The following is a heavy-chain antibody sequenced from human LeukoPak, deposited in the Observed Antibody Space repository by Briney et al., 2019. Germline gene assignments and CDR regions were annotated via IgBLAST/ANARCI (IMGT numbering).Heavy chain of an antibody. D-gene: IGHD6-6*01. J-gene: IGHJ5*02. V-gene: IGHV4-4*07. CDR1: GGSISSYY. CDR2: IYTSGST. CDR3: ARDRSPGGSGSLSSIAARLCWFDP. Sequence: SETLSLTCTVSGGSISSYYWSWIRQPAGKGLEWIGRIYTSGSTNYNPSLKSRVTMSVDTSKNQFCLKLSSVTAADTAVYYCARDRSPGGSGSLSSIAARLCWFDPWGQGTLVTVSS.